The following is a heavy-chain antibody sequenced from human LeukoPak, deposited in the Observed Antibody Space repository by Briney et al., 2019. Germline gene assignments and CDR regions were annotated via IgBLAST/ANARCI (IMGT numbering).Heavy chain of an antibody. Sequence: GGSLRLSCTASGFTFSNAWMSWVRQAPGKGLEWVGRIKSKPAGGSTDYAAPIKGRFTISRDDSKNTLYLQVNSLTSEDTAVYYCAHGSAQYYEYWGQGTLVTVSS. V-gene: IGHV3-15*01. D-gene: IGHD2-15*01. CDR2: IKSKPAGGST. J-gene: IGHJ1*01. CDR3: AHGSAQYYEY. CDR1: GFTFSNAW.